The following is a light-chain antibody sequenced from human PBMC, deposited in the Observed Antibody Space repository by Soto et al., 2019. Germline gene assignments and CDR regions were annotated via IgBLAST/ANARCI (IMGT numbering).Light chain of an antibody. V-gene: IGKV1-39*01. Sequence: DIQMTQSPSSLSASVGDRVTITCRASQSISSYLNWYQQKPGKAPKLLIYAASSLQSGVPSRFSGSGSGTDFTLTISSLQPEDFATYYCQQSYPELTFGPGTKVDIK. J-gene: IGKJ3*01. CDR1: QSISSY. CDR2: AAS. CDR3: QQSYPELT.